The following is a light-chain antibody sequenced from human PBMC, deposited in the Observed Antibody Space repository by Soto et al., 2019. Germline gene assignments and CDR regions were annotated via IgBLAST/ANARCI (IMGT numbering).Light chain of an antibody. V-gene: IGKV3-15*01. CDR3: QQYNHWPLS. CDR1: QGLGTN. Sequence: MTQSPGTLSLSPGERATLSCRASQGLGTNLAWYQQRPGQAPRLLIYAASTRATGVPARFSGSGSETEFTLTITTLQSEDFAVYYCQQYNHWPLSFGVGTKVDTK. J-gene: IGKJ4*01. CDR2: AAS.